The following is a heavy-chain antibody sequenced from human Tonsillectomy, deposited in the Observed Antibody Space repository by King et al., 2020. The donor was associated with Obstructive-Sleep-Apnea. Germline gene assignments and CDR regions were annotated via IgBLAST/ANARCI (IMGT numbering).Heavy chain of an antibody. V-gene: IGHV1-69*09. J-gene: IGHJ4*02. CDR3: ARGPGVDATDGLFDY. D-gene: IGHD2-8*01. CDR2: IMPIHDIT. CDR1: GGTFSRFV. Sequence: QLVQSGAEVKRPGSSVKVSCTSSGGTFSRFVFGWVRQAPGQGLEWVGGIMPIHDITNYAQRFQGRVTMTADRSTMTVYMELSRLRSEDTYYCARGPGVDATDGLFDYWGQGTLVTVSS.